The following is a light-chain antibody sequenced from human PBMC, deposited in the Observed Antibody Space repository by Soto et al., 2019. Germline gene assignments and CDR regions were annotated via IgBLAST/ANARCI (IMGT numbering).Light chain of an antibody. CDR3: QQYNSFSGT. CDR1: QYISNW. Sequence: DIQMTQSPSALSASVGDRVIITCRASQYISNWVAWYQQKPGKAPKLLIYDASTLESGVPSRFTGSSSGPEFTLTISSLQPDDFATYYCQQYNSFSGTFGGGTKVEIK. J-gene: IGKJ4*01. V-gene: IGKV1-5*01. CDR2: DAS.